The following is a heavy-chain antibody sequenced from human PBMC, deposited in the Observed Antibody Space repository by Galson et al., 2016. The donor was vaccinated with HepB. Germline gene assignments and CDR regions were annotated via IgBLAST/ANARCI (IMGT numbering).Heavy chain of an antibody. CDR3: ARGGGYSDYQRWGYFDY. CDR1: GGSISSFY. Sequence: SETLSLTCTVSGGSISSFYWSWIRQPPGKGLEWIGYIYYSGSTNYNPSLKSRVTISVDTSKNQFSLKVTSVTAADTAVYYCARGGGYSDYQRWGYFDYWGQGTLVTVSS. V-gene: IGHV4-59*01. D-gene: IGHD4-11*01. J-gene: IGHJ4*02. CDR2: IYYSGST.